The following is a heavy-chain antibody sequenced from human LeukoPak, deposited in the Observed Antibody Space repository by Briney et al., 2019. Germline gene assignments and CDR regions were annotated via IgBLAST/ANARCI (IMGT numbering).Heavy chain of an antibody. CDR1: GFTFNTYA. CDR3: ARSRWEITGSYGYYFDY. D-gene: IGHD3-10*01. Sequence: GGSLRLSCAPSGFTFNTYAMSWVRQAPGKGLEWVSSISGRGNNTYYADSVKGRFTISRDSSKNTLFLHMNSLRAEDTAVYYCARSRWEITGSYGYYFDYWGQGTLVTVSS. V-gene: IGHV3-23*01. CDR2: ISGRGNNT. J-gene: IGHJ4*02.